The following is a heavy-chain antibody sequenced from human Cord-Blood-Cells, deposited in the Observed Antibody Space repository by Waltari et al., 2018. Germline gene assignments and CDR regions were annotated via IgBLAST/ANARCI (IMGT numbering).Heavy chain of an antibody. CDR1: GGSISSGGYY. J-gene: IGHJ6*02. CDR3: ARGPPEWEHYYGMDV. CDR2: IYYSGST. Sequence: QVQLQESGPGLVKPSQTLSLTCTVSGGSISSGGYYWSWIRQHPGKGLEWIGYIYYSGSTYDNPSLERRGTISGDTSKNQFSLKLSSVTAADTAVYYCARGPPEWEHYYGMDVWGQGTTVTVSS. V-gene: IGHV4-31*03. D-gene: IGHD1-26*01.